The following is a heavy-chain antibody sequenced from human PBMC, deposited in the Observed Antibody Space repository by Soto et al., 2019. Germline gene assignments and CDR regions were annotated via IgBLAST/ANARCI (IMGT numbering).Heavy chain of an antibody. D-gene: IGHD3-16*01. CDR1: GFTFSSYG. J-gene: IGHJ6*02. V-gene: IGHV3-30*18. CDR2: ISHDGSNT. CDR3: AKTLGAMAIFYYYGMDV. Sequence: PGGSLRLSCAASGFTFSSYGMHWVRQGPGKGLEWVTVISHDGSNTYYADSVKGRFTISRDNSKNTLYLQMSSLRVEDTAVYYCAKTLGAMAIFYYYGMDVWGQGTTVTVSS.